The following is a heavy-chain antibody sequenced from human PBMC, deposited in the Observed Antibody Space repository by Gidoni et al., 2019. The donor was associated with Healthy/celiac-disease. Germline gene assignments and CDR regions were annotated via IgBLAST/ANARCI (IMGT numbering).Heavy chain of an antibody. J-gene: IGHJ4*02. Sequence: QVQLQQWGAGLLKPSETLSLTCAVYGGSFSGYYWSWIRQPPGKGLEWIGEINHSGSTNYNPSLKSRVTISVDTSKNQFSLKLSSVTAADTAVYYCARAPGYDDVWGSYRGYFDYWGQGTLVTVSS. CDR1: GGSFSGYY. D-gene: IGHD3-16*01. CDR2: INHSGST. CDR3: ARAPGYDDVWGSYRGYFDY. V-gene: IGHV4-34*01.